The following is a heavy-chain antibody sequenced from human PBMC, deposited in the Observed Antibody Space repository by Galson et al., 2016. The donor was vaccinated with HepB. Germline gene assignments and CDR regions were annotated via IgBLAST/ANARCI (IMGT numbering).Heavy chain of an antibody. V-gene: IGHV3-21*01. D-gene: IGHD1-14*01. J-gene: IGHJ4*02. CDR2: ISSSSAYI. CDR3: AREGAELRGPHYSFDC. CDR1: GFTFSNYG. Sequence: SLRLSCAASGFTFSNYGMDWVRQAPGKGLEWVSSISSSSAYIYYADSVKGRFTVSRDDAKNSLYLQINSLRAEDTAVYYCAREGAELRGPHYSFDCWGQGTLVTVSS.